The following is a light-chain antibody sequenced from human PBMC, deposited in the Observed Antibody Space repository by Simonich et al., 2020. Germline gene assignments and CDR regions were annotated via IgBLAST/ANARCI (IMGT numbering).Light chain of an antibody. CDR3: QQRSNWPPIT. Sequence: EIVLTQSPATLSLSPGERATLSCRASQSVSSYLAWNQQKPGQAPRLLIYDASNQPTGIPARSSGSGSGTDFTLTISSLEPEDFAVYYWQQRSNWPPITFGQGTRLEIK. CDR2: DAS. CDR1: QSVSSY. V-gene: IGKV3-11*01. J-gene: IGKJ5*01.